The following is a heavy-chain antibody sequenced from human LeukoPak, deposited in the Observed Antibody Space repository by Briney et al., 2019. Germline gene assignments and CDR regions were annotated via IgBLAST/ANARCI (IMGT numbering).Heavy chain of an antibody. CDR3: AREDYYGSGSYSGVTGFDY. CDR1: GGSISYFY. CDR2: IYTSGST. J-gene: IGHJ4*02. Sequence: SETLSLTCTVSGGSISYFYWSWIRQPAGKGLEWIGRIYTSGSTNYNPSLKSRVTISVDTSKNQFSLKLSSVTAADTAVYYCAREDYYGSGSYSGVTGFDYWGQATLVTVSS. D-gene: IGHD3-10*01. V-gene: IGHV4-4*07.